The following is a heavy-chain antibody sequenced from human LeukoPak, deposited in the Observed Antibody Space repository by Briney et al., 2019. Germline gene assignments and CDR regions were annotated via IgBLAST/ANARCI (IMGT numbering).Heavy chain of an antibody. D-gene: IGHD2-2*01. V-gene: IGHV3-21*01. CDR3: ARVYCSSTSCRVGYYFDY. CDR2: ISSSSSYI. CDR1: GFTFSSYS. Sequence: GGSLRLSCAASGFTFSSYSMNWVRQAPGKGLEWVSSISSSSSYIYYADLVKGRFTISRDNAKNSLYLQMNSLRAEDTAVYYCARVYCSSTSCRVGYYFDYWGQGTLVTVSS. J-gene: IGHJ4*02.